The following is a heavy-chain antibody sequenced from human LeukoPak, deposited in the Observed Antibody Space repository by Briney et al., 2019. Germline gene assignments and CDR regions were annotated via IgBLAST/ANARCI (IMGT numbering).Heavy chain of an antibody. Sequence: GESLKISCRGSGYTFVDYWSGWVRQMPGKGLEWIGFIYPSDSDTRYSPSFQGQVTISADATMNTAFLQWSSLKASDTAMYYCARLPGGSSGYYYDKWGQGTLVTVSS. J-gene: IGHJ1*01. V-gene: IGHV5-51*01. CDR1: GYTFVDYW. CDR2: IYPSDSDT. D-gene: IGHD3-22*01. CDR3: ARLPGGSSGYYYDK.